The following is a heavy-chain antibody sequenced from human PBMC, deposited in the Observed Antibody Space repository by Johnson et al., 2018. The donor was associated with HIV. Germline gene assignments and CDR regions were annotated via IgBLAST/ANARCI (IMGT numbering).Heavy chain of an antibody. D-gene: IGHD6-13*01. V-gene: IGHV3-30-3*01. CDR2: ISSDGGAE. CDR1: GLNFSDFG. Sequence: QVQLVESGGGVVQPGRSMKLSCAASGLNFSDFGMHWVRQAPGEGLEWVAVISSDGGAEYYADSVKGRFTISRDNSNNILYLQMNSLRVEDTAVYYCAKVAVATAAGGVALDIWGPGTMVTVS. J-gene: IGHJ3*02. CDR3: AKVAVATAAGGVALDI.